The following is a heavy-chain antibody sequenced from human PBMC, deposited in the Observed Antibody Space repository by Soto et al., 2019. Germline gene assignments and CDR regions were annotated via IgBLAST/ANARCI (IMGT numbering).Heavy chain of an antibody. CDR1: GFNLGSYW. CDR2: INDYGTTI. Sequence: EVQLVESGGGLVQPGGSLRLSCVASGFNLGSYWMHWVRQAPGKGLVWGSRINDYGTTINYAESVEGRFTISRDDAKSEVYLQMNNLRAEDTAGYYCARGGLEPFDYWGQGALVTVSS. CDR3: ARGGLEPFDY. D-gene: IGHD1-1*01. J-gene: IGHJ4*02. V-gene: IGHV3-74*01.